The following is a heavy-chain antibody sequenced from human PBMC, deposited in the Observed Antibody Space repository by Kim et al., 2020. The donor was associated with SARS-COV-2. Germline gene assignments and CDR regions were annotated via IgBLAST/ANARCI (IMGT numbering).Heavy chain of an antibody. J-gene: IGHJ4*02. D-gene: IGHD3-10*01. Sequence: SVKSRITINPDTSKNQFSLQLNSVTPEDTAVYYCARDYYGSGSYYNRIDYWGQGTLVTVSS. V-gene: IGHV6-1*01. CDR3: ARDYYGSGSYYNRIDY.